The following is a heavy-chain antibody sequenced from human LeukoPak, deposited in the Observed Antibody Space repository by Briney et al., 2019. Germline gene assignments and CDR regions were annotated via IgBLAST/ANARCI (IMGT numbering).Heavy chain of an antibody. J-gene: IGHJ4*02. CDR1: GLTFSTYS. CDR3: AREYSSSSGKALDY. V-gene: IGHV3-48*02. CDR2: ISSSSSTI. Sequence: PGGSLRLSCAASGLTFSTYSMNWVRQAPGKGLEWVSYISSSSSTIYYADSVKGRFTISRDNAENSLHLQMNTLRDEVTAVYYCAREYSSSSGKALDYWGQGTLVTVSS. D-gene: IGHD6-6*01.